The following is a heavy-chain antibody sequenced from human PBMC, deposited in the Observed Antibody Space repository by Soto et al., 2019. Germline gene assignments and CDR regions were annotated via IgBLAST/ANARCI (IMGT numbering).Heavy chain of an antibody. CDR2: ISYDGSNK. J-gene: IGHJ6*02. Sequence: QVQLVESGGGVVQPGRSLRLSCAASGFTFSSYGMHWVRQAPGKGLEWVAVISYDGSNKYYADSVKGRFTISRDNSKNTLYLQMNSLRAEDTAVYYCAKGLVVVPAAMPYYYYGMDVWGQGTTVTVSS. CDR1: GFTFSSYG. CDR3: AKGLVVVPAAMPYYYYGMDV. D-gene: IGHD2-2*01. V-gene: IGHV3-30*18.